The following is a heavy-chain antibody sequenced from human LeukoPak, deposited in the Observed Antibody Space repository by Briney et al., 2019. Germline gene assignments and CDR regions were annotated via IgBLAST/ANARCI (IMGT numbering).Heavy chain of an antibody. D-gene: IGHD5-18*01. V-gene: IGHV3-74*01. CDR2: INSDGSST. CDR3: AKPGHTAMVSPSWFDP. Sequence: GGSLRLSCAASGFTFSSYWMHWVRQAPGKGLVWVSRINSDGSSTSYADSVKGRFTISRDNAKNTLYLQMNSLRAEDTALYYCAKPGHTAMVSPSWFDPWGQGTLVTVSS. CDR1: GFTFSSYW. J-gene: IGHJ5*02.